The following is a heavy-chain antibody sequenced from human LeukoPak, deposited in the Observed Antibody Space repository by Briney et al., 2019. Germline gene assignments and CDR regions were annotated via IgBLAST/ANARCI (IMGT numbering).Heavy chain of an antibody. CDR2: INHSGST. J-gene: IGHJ4*02. CDR1: GGSFSGYY. D-gene: IGHD2-2*01. V-gene: IGHV4-34*01. CDR3: ARGSSPPAARGLFDY. Sequence: SETLSLTCAVYGGSFSGYYWSWTRQPPGKGLEWIGEINHSGSTNYNPSLKSRVTISVDTSKNQFSLKLSSVTAADTAVYYCARGSSPPAARGLFDYWGQGTLVTVSS.